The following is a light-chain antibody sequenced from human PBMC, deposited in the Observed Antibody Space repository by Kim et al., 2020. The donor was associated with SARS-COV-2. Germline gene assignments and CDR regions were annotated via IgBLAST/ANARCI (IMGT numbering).Light chain of an antibody. CDR3: SSYTTSSIYV. V-gene: IGLV2-14*03. J-gene: IGLJ1*01. Sequence: QSALTQPASVSGSHGQSITIPCNGTSSDIGGFNFVSWYQQHPGKAPKLMIYDVTKWPSGVSNRFSGSKSGITASLTISGLQAEDEAVYYCSSYTTSSIYVFGTGTKVTVL. CDR2: DVT. CDR1: SSDIGGFNF.